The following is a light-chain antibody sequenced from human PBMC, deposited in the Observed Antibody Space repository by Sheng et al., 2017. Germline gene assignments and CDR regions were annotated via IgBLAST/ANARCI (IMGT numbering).Light chain of an antibody. CDR2: QDT. Sequence: SYEVTQPPSVSVSPGQTAKITCSGEVLSKQYAYWYKQKPGQAPVLILYQDTERPSGIPERFSGYSSGTTVTLTISGVQAEDEADYYCQSADSTVTYWVFGGGTKLTVL. CDR1: VLSKQY. V-gene: IGLV3-25*03. J-gene: IGLJ3*02. CDR3: QSADSTVTYWV.